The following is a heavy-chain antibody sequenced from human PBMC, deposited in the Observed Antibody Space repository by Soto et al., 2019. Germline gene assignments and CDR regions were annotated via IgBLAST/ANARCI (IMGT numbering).Heavy chain of an antibody. V-gene: IGHV4-31*03. CDR1: GGSISSGGYY. D-gene: IGHD6-13*01. CDR2: IYYSGST. J-gene: IGHJ5*02. CDR3: ARAVLLHSSSWVPSGWFDP. Sequence: QVQLQESGPGLVKPSQTLSLTCTVSGGSISSGGYYWSWIRQHPGKGLEWIGYIYYSGSTYYNPSLKSRVTISVDTSKNQFSLRLSSVTAADTAVYYCARAVLLHSSSWVPSGWFDPWGQGTLVTVSS.